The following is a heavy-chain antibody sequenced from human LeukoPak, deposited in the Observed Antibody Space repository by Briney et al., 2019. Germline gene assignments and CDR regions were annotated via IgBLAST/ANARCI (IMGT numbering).Heavy chain of an antibody. J-gene: IGHJ4*02. CDR3: ARGYCSSGSCYHGDY. CDR2: IYTSGST. D-gene: IGHD2-2*01. CDR1: GDSISRDGYY. Sequence: PSQTLSLTCTVSGDSISRDGYYWSWIRQPAGKGLEWIGRIYTSGSTNYNPSLKSRVTMSLDTSKNQFSLKLSSVTAADTAIYYCARGYCSSGSCYHGDYWGQGTLVTVSS. V-gene: IGHV4-61*02.